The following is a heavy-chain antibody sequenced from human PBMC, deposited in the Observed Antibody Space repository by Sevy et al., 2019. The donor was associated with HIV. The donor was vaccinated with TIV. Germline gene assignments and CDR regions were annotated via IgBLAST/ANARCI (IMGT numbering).Heavy chain of an antibody. CDR2: ITSSGDTT. J-gene: IGHJ4*02. D-gene: IGHD3-22*01. V-gene: IGHV3-23*01. Sequence: GGSLRLSCAVSGFTFGNYAMSWVRQAPGKGLEWVSSITSSGDTTYYTDSVKGRFTIFRDNSKNTLYLQMNSLRGEDTDVYFCVKEQGYYYDRTGEYYFDYWGQGTLVTVSS. CDR3: VKEQGYYYDRTGEYYFDY. CDR1: GFTFGNYA.